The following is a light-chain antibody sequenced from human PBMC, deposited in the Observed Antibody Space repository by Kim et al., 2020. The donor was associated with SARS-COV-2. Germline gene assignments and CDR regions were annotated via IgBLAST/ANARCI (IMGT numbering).Light chain of an antibody. Sequence: EIVMTQSPATLSVSPGERATLSCRASQSVSSKLAWYQQKPVQGPSLLIYGASTRATGIPARFSGSGSGTEFTLTISSLQSEDFAVYYCQEYNNWPLTFGGGTKVDIK. CDR1: QSVSSK. CDR2: GAS. J-gene: IGKJ4*01. CDR3: QEYNNWPLT. V-gene: IGKV3-15*01.